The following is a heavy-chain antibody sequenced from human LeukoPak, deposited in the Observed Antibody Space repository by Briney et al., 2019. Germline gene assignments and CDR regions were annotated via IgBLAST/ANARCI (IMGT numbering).Heavy chain of an antibody. CDR2: ISSSSSYI. J-gene: IGHJ6*03. V-gene: IGHV3-21*01. D-gene: IGHD6-13*01. CDR3: ARDLWSSSWYSSRLYYYYYYMDV. CDR1: GFTFSSYS. Sequence: GGSLRLSCAASGFTFSSYSMNWVRQAPGKGLEWVSSISSSSSYIYYADSVKGRFTISRDNAKNSLYLQMNSLRAEDTAVYYCARDLWSSSWYSSRLYYYYYYMDVWGKGTTVTVSS.